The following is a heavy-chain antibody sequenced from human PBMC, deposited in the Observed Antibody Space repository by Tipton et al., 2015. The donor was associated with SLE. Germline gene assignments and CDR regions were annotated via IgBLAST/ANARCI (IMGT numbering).Heavy chain of an antibody. CDR3: ARVAPTEVFDY. D-gene: IGHD1-1*01. Sequence: TLSLTCTVSGGSISSYYWSWIRQPPGKGLEWIGYIYYSGSTNYNPSLRSRVTISVDMSKNQVSLKLSSVTAADTAVYYCARVAPTEVFDYWGQGTPVTVSS. V-gene: IGHV4-59*12. CDR2: IYYSGST. CDR1: GGSISSYY. J-gene: IGHJ4*02.